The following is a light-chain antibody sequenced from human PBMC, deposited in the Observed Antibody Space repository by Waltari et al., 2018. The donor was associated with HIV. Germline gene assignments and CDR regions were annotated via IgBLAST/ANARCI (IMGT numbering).Light chain of an antibody. Sequence: SYVLTQPPSVSVAPGQTARITCGGNKVGSKGGHWYQQKPGQAPVVVVYDDTDRPSGLPERFSGSNSGNTATLTISRVEAGDEADYHCQVWDNGTEHVVFGGGTKLTVL. CDR3: QVWDNGTEHVV. CDR1: KVGSKG. J-gene: IGLJ2*01. CDR2: DDT. V-gene: IGLV3-21*02.